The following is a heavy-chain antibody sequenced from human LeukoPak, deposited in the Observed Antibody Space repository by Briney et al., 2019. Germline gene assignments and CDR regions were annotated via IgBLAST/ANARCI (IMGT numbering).Heavy chain of an antibody. CDR1: GFTFSSYW. J-gene: IGHJ3*02. D-gene: IGHD7-27*01. V-gene: IGHV3-7*02. CDR2: IKQDGSEK. CDR3: ARRQFNWGSAFDI. Sequence: PGGSLRLSCAASGFTFSSYWMSWVRQAPGKGLEWVANIKQDGSEKYYVDSVKGRFTISRDNAKNSLSLQMNSLRTEDTAVCYCARRQFNWGSAFDIWGQGTMVTVSS.